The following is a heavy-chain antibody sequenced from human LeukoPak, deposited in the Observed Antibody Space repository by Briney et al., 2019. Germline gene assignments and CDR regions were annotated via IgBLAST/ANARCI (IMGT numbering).Heavy chain of an antibody. CDR1: GFTFSDYY. CDR3: ARDGGDSSGYRYYYYYYMDV. Sequence: GGSLRLSCAVSGFTFSDYYMSWIRQAPGKGLEWVSYISSSSSTIYYADSVKGRFTISRDNAKNSLYLQMNSLRDEDTAVYYCARDGGDSSGYRYYYYYYMDVWGKGTTVTVSS. J-gene: IGHJ6*03. V-gene: IGHV3-11*04. CDR2: ISSSSSTI. D-gene: IGHD3-22*01.